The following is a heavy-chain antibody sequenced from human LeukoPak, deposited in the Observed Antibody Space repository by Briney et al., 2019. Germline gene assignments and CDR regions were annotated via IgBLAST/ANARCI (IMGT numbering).Heavy chain of an antibody. CDR1: GFTFSSYA. CDR3: ARSDGQPDDFWSGYYYYGMDV. J-gene: IGHJ6*02. Sequence: GGSLRLSCAASGFTFSSYAMHWVRQAPGKGLEWVAVISYDGSNKYYADSVKGRFTISRDNSKNTLYLQMNSLRAEDTAVYYCARSDGQPDDFWSGYYYYGMDVWGQGTTVTVSS. CDR2: ISYDGSNK. D-gene: IGHD3-3*01. V-gene: IGHV3-30*04.